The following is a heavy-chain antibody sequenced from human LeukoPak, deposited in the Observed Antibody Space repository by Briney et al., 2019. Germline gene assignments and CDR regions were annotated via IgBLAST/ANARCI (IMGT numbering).Heavy chain of an antibody. CDR2: INPNSGGT. CDR1: GYTFTGYY. J-gene: IGHJ4*02. Sequence: ASVKVSCKASGYTFTGYYMHWVRQAPGQGLEWMGWINPNSGGTNYAQKFQGWVTMTRDKSISTAYLQWSSLKASDTAMYYCARAGVYYDSSGYAQGGYYFDYWGQGTLVTVSS. D-gene: IGHD3-22*01. V-gene: IGHV1-2*04. CDR3: ARAGVYYDSSGYAQGGYYFDY.